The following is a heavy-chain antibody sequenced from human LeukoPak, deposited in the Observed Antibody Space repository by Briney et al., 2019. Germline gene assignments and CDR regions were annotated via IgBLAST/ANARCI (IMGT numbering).Heavy chain of an antibody. D-gene: IGHD6-13*01. J-gene: IGHJ5*02. CDR1: GGSISSSSYY. CDR3: ARRDSSSWYSRWFDP. V-gene: IGHV4-39*01. Sequence: SETLSLTCTVSGGSISSSSYYWGWIRQPPGKGLEWIGSIYYSGSTYYNPSLKSRVTISVDTSKSQFSLKLSSVTAADTAVYYCARRDSSSWYSRWFDPWGQGTLVTVSS. CDR2: IYYSGST.